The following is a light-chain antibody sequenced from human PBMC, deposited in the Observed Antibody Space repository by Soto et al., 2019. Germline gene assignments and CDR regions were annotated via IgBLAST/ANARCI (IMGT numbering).Light chain of an antibody. CDR1: QSISHY. CDR3: QQSYTFPYT. V-gene: IGKV1-39*01. Sequence: IQMTQSPSSLSAAAGGTVTITCRASQSISHYLNWYQQKPGKAPKLLLYGASTLQSGVPSRFSGSGSGTDFTLAIDILQPEDFATYYCQQSYTFPYTFGQGTKVDI. CDR2: GAS. J-gene: IGKJ2*01.